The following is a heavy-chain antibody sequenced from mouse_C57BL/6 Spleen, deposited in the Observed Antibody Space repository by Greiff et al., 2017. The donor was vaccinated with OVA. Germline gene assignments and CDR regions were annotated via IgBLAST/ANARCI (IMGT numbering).Heavy chain of an antibody. V-gene: IGHV5-9*01. J-gene: IGHJ2*01. CDR3: ARREDGYNTRVFDY. Sequence: EVKLEESGGGLVKPGGSLKLSCAASGFTFSSYTMSWVRQTPEKRLEWVATISGGGGNTYYPDSVKGRFTISRDNAKNTLYLQMSSLRSEDTALYYCARREDGYNTRVFDYWGQGTTLTVSS. D-gene: IGHD2-3*01. CDR1: GFTFSSYT. CDR2: ISGGGGNT.